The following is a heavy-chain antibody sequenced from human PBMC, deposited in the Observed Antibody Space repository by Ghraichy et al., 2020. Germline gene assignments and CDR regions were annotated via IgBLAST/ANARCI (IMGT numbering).Heavy chain of an antibody. Sequence: SETLSLTCAVYGGSFSGYYWAWMRQPPGKGLEWIGEINHSGITSFNPSLKSRVTMSLDTSKSQMSLKLMSITTADTAVYYCARVSGRYSGGFRRVYNFYGMDVWGLGTTVTVSS. V-gene: IGHV4-34*01. D-gene: IGHD1-26*01. J-gene: IGHJ6*02. CDR2: INHSGIT. CDR3: ARVSGRYSGGFRRVYNFYGMDV. CDR1: GGSFSGYY.